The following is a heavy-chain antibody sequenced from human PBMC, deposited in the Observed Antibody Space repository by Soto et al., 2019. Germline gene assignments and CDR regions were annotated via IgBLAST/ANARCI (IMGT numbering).Heavy chain of an antibody. Sequence: QVQLQESGPGLVKPSQTLSLTCTVSGGSISSGDYYWSWIRQPPGKGPEWIGYIYYSGSTYYNPSLKSRVTISVDTSKNQFSLKLSSVTAADTAVYYCARDRDFWSGYHRHNWFDPWGQGTLVTVSS. CDR3: ARDRDFWSGYHRHNWFDP. D-gene: IGHD3-3*01. CDR2: IYYSGST. CDR1: GGSISSGDYY. J-gene: IGHJ5*02. V-gene: IGHV4-30-4*01.